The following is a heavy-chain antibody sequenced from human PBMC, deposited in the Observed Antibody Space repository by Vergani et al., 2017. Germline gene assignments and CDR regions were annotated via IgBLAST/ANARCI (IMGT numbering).Heavy chain of an antibody. CDR2: ISSSSSTI. D-gene: IGHD2-15*01. CDR3: ARDGGGCSGGSCYSYYYYYYGMDV. Sequence: EVQMVESGGGLVKPGGSLRLSCVASGFTFSHYSMNWVRQAPGKGLEWVSYISSSSSTIYYADSVKGRFTISRDNAKNSLYLQMNSLRAEDTAVYYCARDGGGCSGGSCYSYYYYYYGMDVWGQGTTVTVSS. J-gene: IGHJ6*02. CDR1: GFTFSHYS. V-gene: IGHV3-48*01.